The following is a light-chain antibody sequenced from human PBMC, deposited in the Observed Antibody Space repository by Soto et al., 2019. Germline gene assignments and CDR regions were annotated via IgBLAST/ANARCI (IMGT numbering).Light chain of an antibody. CDR1: EDISTW. V-gene: IGKV1-12*01. J-gene: IGKJ5*01. Sequence: DIQMTQSPSSVSASVGDRVTITCRSSEDISTWLAWYQQKPGKAPKLLIYAASSLQSGVPSRFSSSGSGTDFTLTISGLQPEYFATYYCQHAYSFPRITFGQGTRLDIK. CDR3: QHAYSFPRIT. CDR2: AAS.